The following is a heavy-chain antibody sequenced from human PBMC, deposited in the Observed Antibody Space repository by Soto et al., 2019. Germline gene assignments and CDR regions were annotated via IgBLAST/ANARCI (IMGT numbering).Heavy chain of an antibody. D-gene: IGHD2-15*01. CDR3: ARAQGGSSSLDIYYYYYYGMDV. CDR1: GGTFSTYA. Sequence: QVQRVQSGAEVKKPGSSVKVSCKAPGGTFSTYAISWVRQAPGQGLEWMGGVIPIFGTPKYAQKFQGRGTITADESTSTGYMELRSLRSEDTAVYYCARAQGGSSSLDIYYYYYYGMDVWGQGTTVTVSS. V-gene: IGHV1-69*01. CDR2: VIPIFGTP. J-gene: IGHJ6*02.